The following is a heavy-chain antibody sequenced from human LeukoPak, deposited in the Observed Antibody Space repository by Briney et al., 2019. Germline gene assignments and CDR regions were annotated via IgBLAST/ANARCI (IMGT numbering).Heavy chain of an antibody. CDR1: GGSFSGYY. CDR2: INHSGST. CDR3: ARRLSASPRITMVRGVRRGFDY. D-gene: IGHD3-10*01. J-gene: IGHJ4*02. V-gene: IGHV4-34*01. Sequence: SETLSLTCAVYGGSFSGYYWSWIRQPPGKGLEWIGEINHSGSTNYNPSLKSRVTISVDTSKNQFSLKLSSVTAADTAVYYCARRLSASPRITMVRGVRRGFDYWGLGTLVTVSS.